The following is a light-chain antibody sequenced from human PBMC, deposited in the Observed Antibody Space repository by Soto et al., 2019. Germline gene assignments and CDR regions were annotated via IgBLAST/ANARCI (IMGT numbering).Light chain of an antibody. CDR2: EVS. CDR3: SSYTSSSTLV. CDR1: SSDVGGYNY. Sequence: LAQPASVSGSPGQSITISCTGTSSDVGGYNYVSWYQQHPGKAPKLMIYEVSNRPSGVSNRFSGSKSGNTASLTISGLQAEDEADYYCSSYTSSSTLVFGTGTKVTVL. V-gene: IGLV2-14*01. J-gene: IGLJ1*01.